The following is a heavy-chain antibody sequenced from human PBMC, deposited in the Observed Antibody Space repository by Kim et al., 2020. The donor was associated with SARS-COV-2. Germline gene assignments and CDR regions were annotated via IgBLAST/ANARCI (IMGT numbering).Heavy chain of an antibody. CDR3: ARDEDYGGPHFDY. V-gene: IGHV3-48*02. J-gene: IGHJ4*02. D-gene: IGHD4-17*01. Sequence: YADSVKGRFTISRDNAKNSLYLQMNSLRDEDTAVYYCARDEDYGGPHFDYWGQGTLVTVSS.